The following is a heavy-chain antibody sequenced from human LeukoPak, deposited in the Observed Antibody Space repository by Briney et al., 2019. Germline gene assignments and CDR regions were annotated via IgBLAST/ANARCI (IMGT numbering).Heavy chain of an antibody. V-gene: IGHV3-66*01. Sequence: GGSLRLSCAASGFTLSSNYMSWVRQAPGQGLEWVSVIYSGGSTYYADSVKGRFTISRDNSKNTRYLQMNSLRAEDTAVYYCGREAGVLVDVWGKGTTVTISS. CDR2: IYSGGST. CDR1: GFTLSSNY. CDR3: GREAGVLVDV. D-gene: IGHD6-13*01. J-gene: IGHJ6*04.